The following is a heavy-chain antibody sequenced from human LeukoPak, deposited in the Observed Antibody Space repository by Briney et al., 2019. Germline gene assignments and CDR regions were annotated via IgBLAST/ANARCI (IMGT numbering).Heavy chain of an antibody. J-gene: IGHJ3*02. CDR2: IKEDGNEK. CDR3: GRSVVRGGGFTFDI. D-gene: IGHD3-10*01. CDR1: GFTFSSYW. V-gene: IGHV3-7*01. Sequence: PGGSLRLSCAGSGFTFSSYWMTWVRQAPGKGLEWVANIKEDGNEKYYVDSVKGRFTISRDNAKTSLYLQMNSLRAEDTAVYYCGRSVVRGGGFTFDIWGQGTRVTVSS.